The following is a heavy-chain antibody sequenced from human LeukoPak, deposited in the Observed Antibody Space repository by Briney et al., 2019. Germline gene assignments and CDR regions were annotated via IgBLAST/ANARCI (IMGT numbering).Heavy chain of an antibody. D-gene: IGHD2-2*01. CDR3: ARGIVVVPAATPPTYYYYYGIDV. CDR1: GGSFSGYY. Sequence: SETLSLTCAVYGGSFSGYYWSWIRQPPGKGLEWIGEINHSGSTNYNPSLKSRVTISVDTSKNQFSLKLSSVTAADTAVYYCARGIVVVPAATPPTYYYYYGIDVWGQGTTVTVSS. V-gene: IGHV4-34*01. CDR2: INHSGST. J-gene: IGHJ6*02.